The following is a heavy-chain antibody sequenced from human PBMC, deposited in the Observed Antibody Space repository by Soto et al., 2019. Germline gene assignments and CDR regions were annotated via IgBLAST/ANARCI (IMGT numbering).Heavy chain of an antibody. J-gene: IGHJ4*02. CDR2: ISGSGGST. D-gene: IGHD3-22*01. V-gene: IGHV3-23*01. Sequence: GGSLRLSCAASGFTFSSYAMSWVRQAPGKGLEWVSAISGSGGSTYYADSVKGRFTISRDNSKNTLYLQMNSLRAEDTAVYYCAKGAGGSGYYYDGLFDYWGQGTLVTVSS. CDR3: AKGAGGSGYYYDGLFDY. CDR1: GFTFSSYA.